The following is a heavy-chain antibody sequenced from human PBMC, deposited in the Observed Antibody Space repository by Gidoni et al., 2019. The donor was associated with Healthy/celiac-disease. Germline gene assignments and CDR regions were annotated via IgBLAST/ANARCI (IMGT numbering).Heavy chain of an antibody. D-gene: IGHD3-16*01. CDR3: ARSAPGDKGAFDI. Sequence: QVQLVESGGGVVQPGRSLSLSCSASGFTFSSYGMHWVRQAPGKGLEWVAVIWYDGSNKYYADSVKGRFTISRDNSKNTLYLQMNSLRAEDTAVYYCARSAPGDKGAFDIWGQGTMVTVSS. CDR1: GFTFSSYG. J-gene: IGHJ3*02. CDR2: IWYDGSNK. V-gene: IGHV3-33*01.